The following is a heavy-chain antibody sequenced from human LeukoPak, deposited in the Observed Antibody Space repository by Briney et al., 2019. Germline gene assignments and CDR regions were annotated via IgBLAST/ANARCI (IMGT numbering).Heavy chain of an antibody. D-gene: IGHD4-11*01. Sequence: GGSLRLSCAASGFTFSSYGMSWARQAPGKGLEWVSAISGSGGSTYYADSVKGRFTISRDNSKNTLYLQMNSLRAEDTAVYYCAKKSTTVITYYFDYWGQGTLVTVSS. CDR3: AKKSTTVITYYFDY. CDR2: ISGSGGST. V-gene: IGHV3-23*01. J-gene: IGHJ4*02. CDR1: GFTFSSYG.